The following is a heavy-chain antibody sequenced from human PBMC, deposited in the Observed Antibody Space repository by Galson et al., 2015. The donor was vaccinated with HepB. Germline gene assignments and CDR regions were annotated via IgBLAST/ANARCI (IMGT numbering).Heavy chain of an antibody. CDR3: ARDSHSDYGGGGNSLGFDP. Sequence: SLRLSCAASGFTFSSYSMNWVRQAPGKGLEWVSSISSSSYIYYADSVKGRFTISRDNAKNSLYLQMNSLRAEDTAVYYCARDSHSDYGGGGNSLGFDPWGQGTLVTVSS. J-gene: IGHJ5*02. D-gene: IGHD4-23*01. CDR2: ISSSSYI. CDR1: GFTFSSYS. V-gene: IGHV3-21*01.